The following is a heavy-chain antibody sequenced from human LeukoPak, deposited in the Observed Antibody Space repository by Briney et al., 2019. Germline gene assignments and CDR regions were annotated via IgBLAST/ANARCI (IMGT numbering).Heavy chain of an antibody. V-gene: IGHV3-11*04. D-gene: IGHD3-22*01. Sequence: GGSLRLSCAASGFTFSDYYMSWIRQAPGKGLEWVSYISSSGSTIYYADSVKGRFTTSRDNAKNSLYLQMNSLRAEDTAVYYCARTRISPYYYDSSGYYIFDYWGQGTLVTVSS. CDR2: ISSSGSTI. J-gene: IGHJ4*02. CDR1: GFTFSDYY. CDR3: ARTRISPYYYDSSGYYIFDY.